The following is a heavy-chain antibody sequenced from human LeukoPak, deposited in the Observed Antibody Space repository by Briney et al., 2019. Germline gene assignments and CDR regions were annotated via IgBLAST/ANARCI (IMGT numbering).Heavy chain of an antibody. CDR1: GGSFSGYY. Sequence: SETLSLTCAVCGGSFSGYYWSWIRQPPGKGLEWIGEINHSGSTNYNPSLKSRVTISVDTSKNQFSLKLSSVTAADTAVYYCARHGGYYGSGSYFNFDYWGQGTLVTVSS. V-gene: IGHV4-34*01. CDR2: INHSGST. D-gene: IGHD3-10*01. CDR3: ARHGGYYGSGSYFNFDY. J-gene: IGHJ4*02.